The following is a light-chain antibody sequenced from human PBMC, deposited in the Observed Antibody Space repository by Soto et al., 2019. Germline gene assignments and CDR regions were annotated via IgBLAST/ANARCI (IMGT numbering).Light chain of an antibody. CDR3: QQSYSTPGT. CDR2: AAS. J-gene: IGKJ1*01. CDR1: QSIISY. V-gene: IGKV1-39*01. Sequence: DIQMTQSTSSLSASVGDRVSITCLASQSIISYLNWYQQKPGKAPKLLIYAASSLQSGVPSRFSGSGSGTDFTLTISSLQPEDFATYYCQQSYSTPGTLGQGTKVDTK.